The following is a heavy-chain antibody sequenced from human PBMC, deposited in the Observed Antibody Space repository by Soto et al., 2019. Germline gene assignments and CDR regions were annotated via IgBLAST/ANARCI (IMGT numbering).Heavy chain of an antibody. J-gene: IGHJ4*02. D-gene: IGHD6-13*01. Sequence: GSLRLSCAASGFTFSSYAMNWVRQAPGKGLEWVSVISGSGDSTYYADSVKGRFTISRDNSKNTLYLQMNSLRTEDTAVYYCARRGPGTYFDYWGRGTLVTVSS. CDR1: GFTFSSYA. V-gene: IGHV3-23*01. CDR2: ISGSGDST. CDR3: ARRGPGTYFDY.